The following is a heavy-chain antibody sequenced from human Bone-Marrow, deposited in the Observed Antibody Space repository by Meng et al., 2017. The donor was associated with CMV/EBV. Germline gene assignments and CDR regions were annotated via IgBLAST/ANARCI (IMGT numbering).Heavy chain of an antibody. CDR1: GFTFSSYW. Sequence: GESLKISCAASGFTFSSYWMHWVRQAPGKGLVWLARINSDGSSTTYADSVKGRFTISRDNAKNTLYLQMHSLRAEDTAVYYCASEYCDSTTCYDYWGQGTLVTVYS. J-gene: IGHJ4*02. V-gene: IGHV3-74*01. CDR3: ASEYCDSTTCYDY. CDR2: INSDGSST. D-gene: IGHD2/OR15-2a*01.